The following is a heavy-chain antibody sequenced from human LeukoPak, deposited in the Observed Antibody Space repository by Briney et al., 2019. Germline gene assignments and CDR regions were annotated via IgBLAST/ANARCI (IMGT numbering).Heavy chain of an antibody. CDR2: INHSGST. CDR1: GGSFSGYY. CDR3: ASRDGYNFSPIGY. Sequence: PSETLSLTCAVYGGSFSGYYWSWIRQPPGKGLEWIGEINHSGSTNYNPSLKGRVTISVDTSKNQFSLKLSSVTAADTAVYYCASRDGYNFSPIGYWGQGTLVTVSS. J-gene: IGHJ4*02. V-gene: IGHV4-34*01. D-gene: IGHD5-24*01.